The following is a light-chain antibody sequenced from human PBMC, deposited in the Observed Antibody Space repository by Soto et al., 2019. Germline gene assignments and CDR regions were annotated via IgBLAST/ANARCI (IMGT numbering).Light chain of an antibody. Sequence: QSALTQPASVSGSPGQSITISCSGASGDVGSYNPVSWYQQHPGKAPKLTIYEDSKRPSGVSNRFSGSKSGNTASLTISGLQDEDEAYYYCSSYAGSTTVVFGGGTKLTVL. CDR2: EDS. CDR1: SGDVGSYNP. CDR3: SSYAGSTTVV. V-gene: IGLV2-23*01. J-gene: IGLJ2*01.